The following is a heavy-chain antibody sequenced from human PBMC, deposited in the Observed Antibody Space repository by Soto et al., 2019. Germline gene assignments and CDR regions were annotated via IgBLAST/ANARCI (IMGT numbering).Heavy chain of an antibody. CDR2: IIPILGIA. Sequence: QVQLVQSGAEVKKPGSSVKVSCKASGGTFSSYTISWVRQAPGQGLEWMGRIIPILGIANYAQKFQGRVTITADKSTSTAYMELSSLRSEDTAVYYCARVVGCSGSSCYQFDPWGQGTLVTVSS. V-gene: IGHV1-69*02. CDR1: GGTFSSYT. D-gene: IGHD2-15*01. CDR3: ARVVGCSGSSCYQFDP. J-gene: IGHJ5*02.